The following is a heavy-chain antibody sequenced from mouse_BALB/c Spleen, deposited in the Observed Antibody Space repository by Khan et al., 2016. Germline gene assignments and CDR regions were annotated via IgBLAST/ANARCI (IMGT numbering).Heavy chain of an antibody. CDR1: GFIFTDYY. Sequence: EVELVESGGGLVQPGGSLRLSCATSGFIFTDYYMSWVRQPPGKALEWLGFIRNRANGYTTEYSPSVRGRITISRANSQSFVYLQMNPLRTEDSGTYYCATHHYDGYSVDHWGQGTSVTVSS. J-gene: IGHJ4*01. D-gene: IGHD1-2*01. CDR3: ATHHYDGYSVDH. CDR2: IRNRANGYTT. V-gene: IGHV7-3*02.